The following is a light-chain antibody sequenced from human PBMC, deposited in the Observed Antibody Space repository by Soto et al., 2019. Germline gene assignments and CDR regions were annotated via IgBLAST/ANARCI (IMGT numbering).Light chain of an antibody. V-gene: IGKV1-5*03. CDR2: NAS. CDR1: QTIISW. Sequence: IHRTHSPSTLSGSVWYRVTITFLASQTIISWLAWYQQKPGKAPKLLIYNASTLKSGVPSRFSGSGSGTEFTLTISSLQPDDFATYYCQHYNSYSEAFGQGTKVDIK. CDR3: QHYNSYSEA. J-gene: IGKJ1*01.